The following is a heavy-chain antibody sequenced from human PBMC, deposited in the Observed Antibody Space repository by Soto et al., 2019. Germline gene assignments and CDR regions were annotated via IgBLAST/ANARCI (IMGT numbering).Heavy chain of an antibody. V-gene: IGHV4-59*12. J-gene: IGHJ4*02. CDR2: IYDSGST. Sequence: SETRSLTCTVSDGSINSYYWSWLRQPPGKGLEWIGYIYDSGSTIYNPSLKSRVTISVDRPNNQFSLKLRSVTAADTAIYYCAGDIRSGSYRFDYWGQGTLVTVS. CDR3: AGDIRSGSYRFDY. CDR1: DGSINSYY. D-gene: IGHD1-26*01.